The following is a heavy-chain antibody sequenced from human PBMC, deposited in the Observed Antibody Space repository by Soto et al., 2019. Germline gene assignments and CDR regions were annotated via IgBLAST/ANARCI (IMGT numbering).Heavy chain of an antibody. Sequence: LRLSCAASGFTFSSYGMHWVRQAPGKGLEWVAVISYDGSNKYYADSVKGRFTISRDNSKNTLYLQMNSLRAEDTAVYYCAKDWEIVVVPAGNGGVSGGMDVWGQGTTVTVSS. V-gene: IGHV3-30*18. CDR2: ISYDGSNK. CDR1: GFTFSSYG. CDR3: AKDWEIVVVPAGNGGVSGGMDV. D-gene: IGHD2-2*01. J-gene: IGHJ6*02.